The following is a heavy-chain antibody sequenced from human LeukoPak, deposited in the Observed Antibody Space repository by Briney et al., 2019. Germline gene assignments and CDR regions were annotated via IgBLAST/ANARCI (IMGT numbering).Heavy chain of an antibody. J-gene: IGHJ6*02. CDR3: ARHDPVGHYLRGMDV. Sequence: SETLSLTCTVSGGSISGYFWSCIRQPPGKGLEWIGYIYYNGATLYSPSLKSRVTMSVDTSKNQFSLKLSSVTAADTAVYYCARHDPVGHYLRGMDVWGQGTTVTVSS. V-gene: IGHV4-59*08. CDR1: GGSISGYF. CDR2: IYYNGAT. D-gene: IGHD1-26*01.